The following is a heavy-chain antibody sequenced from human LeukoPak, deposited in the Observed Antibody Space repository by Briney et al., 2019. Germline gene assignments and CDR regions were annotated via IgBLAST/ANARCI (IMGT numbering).Heavy chain of an antibody. CDR3: ARHKDYGLDY. Sequence: PARCLRLSCAPSGFTFSNHSMHWVRQSPSKGLECVALITYDGSNEYYADSVKGRFTISRDSSKNTLYLQMNSLRAEDTAVYYCARHKDYGLDYWGQGTLVTVS. D-gene: IGHD4-17*01. CDR2: ITYDGSNE. V-gene: IGHV3-30-3*01. J-gene: IGHJ4*02. CDR1: GFTFSNHS.